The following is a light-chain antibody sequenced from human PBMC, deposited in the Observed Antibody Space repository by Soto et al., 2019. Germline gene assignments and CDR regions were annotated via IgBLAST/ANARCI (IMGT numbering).Light chain of an antibody. CDR2: HAS. J-gene: IGKJ1*01. CDR3: QQYNSYS. CDR1: QGTSSX. Sequence: DIPLXQSPSFVFESXGDRVTIGCRASQGTSSXLAWFQKKPGTAPKGLIYHASNLQSGLPSRFSGSASATECTLTIISLQPDDFATDYCQQYNSYSFGQGTKVDIK. V-gene: IGKV1-5*01.